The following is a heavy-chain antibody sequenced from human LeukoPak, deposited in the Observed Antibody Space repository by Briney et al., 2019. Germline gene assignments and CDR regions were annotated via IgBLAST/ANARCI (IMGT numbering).Heavy chain of an antibody. Sequence: GGSLRLSCAASGFTFSSYSMNWVRQAPGKGLEWVSSISSSSSYIYYADSVKGRFTISRDNAKNSLYLQMNSLRAEDTAVYYCAREGVGATSPTTDDAFDIWGQGTMVTVSS. V-gene: IGHV3-21*01. CDR3: AREGVGATSPTTDDAFDI. J-gene: IGHJ3*02. CDR1: GFTFSSYS. CDR2: ISSSSSYI. D-gene: IGHD1-26*01.